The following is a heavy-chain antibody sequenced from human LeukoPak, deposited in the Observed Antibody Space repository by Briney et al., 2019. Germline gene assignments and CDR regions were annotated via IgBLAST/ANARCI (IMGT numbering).Heavy chain of an antibody. V-gene: IGHV3-7*01. CDR2: LNPDGTAK. J-gene: IGHJ4*02. D-gene: IGHD2-21*01. CDR1: GFTFSGGW. Sequence: GGSLRLSCAASGFTFSGGWLNWIRQPPGGGLQWVANLNPDGTAKRYVDSVKGRFTTSRDNAKASFYLQMDSLRGEDTAVYYCATWYSESTQEHNLWGQGIRVTVSS. CDR3: ATWYSESTQEHNL.